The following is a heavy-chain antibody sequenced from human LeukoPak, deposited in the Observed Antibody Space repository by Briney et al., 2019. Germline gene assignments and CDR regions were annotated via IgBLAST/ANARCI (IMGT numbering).Heavy chain of an antibody. CDR3: ARVTGYMIEDYFDY. V-gene: IGHV4-4*07. Sequence: SETLSLTCTVSGGSISSYYWSWIRQPAGKGLEWIGRIYSSGSTNYNPSLKSRVTMSVDTSKNQFSLRLSSVTAADTAVYYCARVTGYMIEDYFDYWGQGTLVTVSS. J-gene: IGHJ4*02. CDR2: IYSSGST. CDR1: GGSISSYY. D-gene: IGHD3-22*01.